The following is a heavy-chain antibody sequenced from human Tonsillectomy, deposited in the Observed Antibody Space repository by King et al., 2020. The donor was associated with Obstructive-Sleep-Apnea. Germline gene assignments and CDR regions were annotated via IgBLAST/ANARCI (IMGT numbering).Heavy chain of an antibody. CDR2: MNPNSGNT. Sequence: VQLVESGAEEKKPGASVKVSCKASGYTFTSYDIKWVRQATGQGLEWMGWMNPNSGNTGYAQKFQGRVTMTRDTSISTAYMELSSLRSEDTAVYYCARGPAGYNWNVPSPWFDPWGQGTLVIVSS. CDR1: GYTFTSYD. D-gene: IGHD1-1*01. CDR3: ARGPAGYNWNVPSPWFDP. J-gene: IGHJ5*02. V-gene: IGHV1-8*01.